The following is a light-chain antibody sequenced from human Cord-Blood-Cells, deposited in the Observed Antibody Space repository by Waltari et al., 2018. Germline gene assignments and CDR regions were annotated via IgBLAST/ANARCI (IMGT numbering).Light chain of an antibody. CDR1: SRDVGGYNY. V-gene: IGLV2-11*01. Sequence: QSALTQPRSVSASPGQSVTISCTGTSRDVGGYNYVSWYQQHPGKAPKLMIYDVSNRPSGVPDRFSGSKSGNTASLTISGLQAEDEADYYCCSYAGSYTYVFGTGTKVTVL. J-gene: IGLJ1*01. CDR3: CSYAGSYTYV. CDR2: DVS.